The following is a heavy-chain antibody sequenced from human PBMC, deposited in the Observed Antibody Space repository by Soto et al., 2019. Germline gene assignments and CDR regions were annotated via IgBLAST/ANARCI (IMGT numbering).Heavy chain of an antibody. CDR3: ARGLRYFDWSPIPENYYYYYYMDV. CDR1: GDSVSSNSAA. D-gene: IGHD3-9*01. V-gene: IGHV6-1*01. Sequence: PSQTLSLTCAISGDSVSSNSAAWNWIRQSPSRGLEWLGRTYYRSKWYNDYAVSVKSRITINPDTSKNQFSLQLNSVTPEDTAVYYCARGLRYFDWSPIPENYYYYYYMDVWGKGTTVTVSS. CDR2: TYYRSKWYN. J-gene: IGHJ6*03.